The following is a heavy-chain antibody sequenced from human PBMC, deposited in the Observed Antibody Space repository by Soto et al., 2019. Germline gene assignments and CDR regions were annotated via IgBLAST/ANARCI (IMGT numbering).Heavy chain of an antibody. D-gene: IGHD4-17*01. J-gene: IGHJ4*02. Sequence: QVQLVESGGGVVQPGRSLRLSCAASGFTFSSYGMHWVRQAPGKGLEWGAVISYDGSNNYYADSVKGGFTISRDNSKNTLYLQMNSLRAEDTAVYYCAKEGGVTTIDYWGQGTLVTVSS. CDR1: GFTFSSYG. CDR3: AKEGGVTTIDY. V-gene: IGHV3-30*18. CDR2: ISYDGSNN.